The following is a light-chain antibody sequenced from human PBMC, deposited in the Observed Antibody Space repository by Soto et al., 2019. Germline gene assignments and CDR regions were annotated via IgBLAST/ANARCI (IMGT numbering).Light chain of an antibody. V-gene: IGKV3-15*01. CDR1: QTVTTY. CDR2: GAS. Sequence: EVVLTQSPATLALSPGERATLSRRASQTVTTYLAWYQQKPGQAPRLLIYGASTRATGIPAGFSGSGSETDFTLTVSSLRSEDSAVYYCQQYNNWPFAFGPGTKVDIK. J-gene: IGKJ3*01. CDR3: QQYNNWPFA.